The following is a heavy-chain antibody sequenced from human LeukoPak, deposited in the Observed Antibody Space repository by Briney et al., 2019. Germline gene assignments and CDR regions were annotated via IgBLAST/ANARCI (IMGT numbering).Heavy chain of an antibody. D-gene: IGHD1-26*01. Sequence: GGSLRLSCAASGFTFSSYWMSWVRQAPGKGLEWVANIKQDGSEKYYVDSVKGRFTISRDNAKNSLYLQMKSLRAEDTAVYYCARELIVGATWHYYYYMDVWGKGTTVTVSS. CDR2: IKQDGSEK. CDR1: GFTFSSYW. J-gene: IGHJ6*03. V-gene: IGHV3-7*01. CDR3: ARELIVGATWHYYYYMDV.